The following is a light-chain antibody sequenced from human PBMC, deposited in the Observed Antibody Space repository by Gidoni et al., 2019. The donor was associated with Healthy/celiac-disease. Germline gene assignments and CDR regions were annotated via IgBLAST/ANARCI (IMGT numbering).Light chain of an antibody. CDR1: QSVSSSY. V-gene: IGKV3-20*01. J-gene: IGKJ3*01. CDR2: GAS. Sequence: VLSQSPGTLSLSPGERATLPCRHSQSVSSSYLAWYQQKPGQAPRLLIYGASSRATGIPYRFSGSGSGTDFTLTISRLEPEDFAVYYCQQYGSSPQTFGPGTKVDIK. CDR3: QQYGSSPQT.